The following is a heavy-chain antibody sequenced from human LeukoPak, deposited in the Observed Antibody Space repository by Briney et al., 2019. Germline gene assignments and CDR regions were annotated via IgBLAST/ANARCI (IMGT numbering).Heavy chain of an antibody. CDR2: INSDGSWT. V-gene: IGHV3-74*01. J-gene: IGHJ4*02. CDR1: GNYS. Sequence: GGSLRLSCAASGNYSMHWVRQAPGKGLVWVSHINSDGSWTSYADSVKGRFTISKDNAKNTVYLQMNSLRAEDTAVYYCVSFYETYWGRGTLVTVSS. D-gene: IGHD2/OR15-2a*01. CDR3: VSFYETY.